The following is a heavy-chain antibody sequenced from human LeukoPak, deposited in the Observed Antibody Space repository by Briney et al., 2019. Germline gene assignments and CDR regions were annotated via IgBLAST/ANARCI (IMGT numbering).Heavy chain of an antibody. CDR2: ISGSGGST. V-gene: IGHV3-23*01. Sequence: GGSLRLSCAASGFTFSNYAMNWVRQAPGKGLEWVSYISGSGGSTYYAGSVKGRFTISRDNSKNTLYLQMNSLRVEDTAVYYCAGPGYGSGWYNWFDPWGQGTLVTVSS. D-gene: IGHD6-19*01. CDR3: AGPGYGSGWYNWFDP. J-gene: IGHJ5*02. CDR1: GFTFSNYA.